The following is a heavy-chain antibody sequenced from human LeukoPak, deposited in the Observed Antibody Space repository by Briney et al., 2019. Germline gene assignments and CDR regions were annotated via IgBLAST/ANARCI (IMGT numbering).Heavy chain of an antibody. CDR2: ICYSGST. V-gene: IGHV4-39*01. D-gene: IGHD2-2*01. Sequence: SETLSLTCTVSGGSISSSSYYWGWIRQPPGKGLEWIGSICYSGSTYYNPSLKSRVTISVDTSKNQFSLKLSSVTAADTAVYYCARHSVVVPAAMRVSAWFDPWGQGTLVTVSS. CDR1: GGSISSSSYY. CDR3: ARHSVVVPAAMRVSAWFDP. J-gene: IGHJ5*02.